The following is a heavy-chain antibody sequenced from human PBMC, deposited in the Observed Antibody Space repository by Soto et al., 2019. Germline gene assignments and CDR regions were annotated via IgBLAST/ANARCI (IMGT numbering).Heavy chain of an antibody. CDR2: IYYSGST. J-gene: IGHJ5*02. Sequence: QLQLQESGPGLVKPSETLSLTCTVSGGSISSSSYYWGWIRQPPGKGLEWIGSIYYSGSTYYNPSLKRRVTISVDTSKHQFSLKRSSVTAADTAVYYCARNKWGYYYDSSGYYTGWFDPWGQGTLVTVSS. CDR1: GGSISSSSYY. CDR3: ARNKWGYYYDSSGYYTGWFDP. D-gene: IGHD3-22*01. V-gene: IGHV4-39*01.